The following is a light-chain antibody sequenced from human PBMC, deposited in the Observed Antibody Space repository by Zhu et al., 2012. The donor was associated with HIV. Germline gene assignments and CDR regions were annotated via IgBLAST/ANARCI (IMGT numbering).Light chain of an antibody. V-gene: IGKV3-20*01. CDR2: GTS. Sequence: EVVLTQSPDTLSLSPGERATLSCRTSQSLSSIYLAWYQQKPGQAPRLLIYGTSSRTTGTPDRFSGSGSGTDFTLTINRLEPEDFAVYYCQQYGNSVTFGQGTRVEVK. CDR1: QSLSSIY. J-gene: IGKJ1*01. CDR3: QQYGNSVT.